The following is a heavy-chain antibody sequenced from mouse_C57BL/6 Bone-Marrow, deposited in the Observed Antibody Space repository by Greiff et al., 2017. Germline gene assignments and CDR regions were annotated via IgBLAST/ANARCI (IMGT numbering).Heavy chain of an antibody. CDR2: ILPGSGST. D-gene: IGHD2-5*01. V-gene: IGHV1-9*01. J-gene: IGHJ1*03. CDR3: ARLYYSNYGRPYWYFDG. CDR1: GYTFTGYW. Sequence: QVQLQQSGAELMKPGASVKLSCKATGYTFTGYWIEWVKQRPGHGLEWIGEILPGSGSTNYNEKFKGKATFTADTSSNTAYMQLSSLTTEDSAIYYCARLYYSNYGRPYWYFDGWGTGTTVTVSS.